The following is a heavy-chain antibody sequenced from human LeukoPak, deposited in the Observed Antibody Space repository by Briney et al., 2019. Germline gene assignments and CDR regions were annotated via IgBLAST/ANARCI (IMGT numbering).Heavy chain of an antibody. J-gene: IGHJ6*03. D-gene: IGHD6-6*01. CDR2: ISGSGGST. Sequence: GGSLRLSCAASGFTFSSYAMSWVRQAPGKGLEWVSAISGSGGSTYYADSVKGRFTISRDNSKNTLYLQMNSLRAEDTAVYYCAKDGKIAARPIYYYMDVWGKGTTVTVSS. CDR1: GFTFSSYA. V-gene: IGHV3-23*01. CDR3: AKDGKIAARPIYYYMDV.